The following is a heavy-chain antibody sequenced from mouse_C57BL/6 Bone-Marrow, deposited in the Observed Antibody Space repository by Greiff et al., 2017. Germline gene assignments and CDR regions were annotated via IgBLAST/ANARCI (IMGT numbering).Heavy chain of an antibody. D-gene: IGHD1-1*01. CDR2: IYPGNSDT. J-gene: IGHJ1*03. CDR3: TINYYGSSWHWYFDV. CDR1: GYTFTSYW. Sequence: EVQLQQSGTVLARPGASVKMSCKTSGYTFTSYWMHWVKQRPGQGLEWIGAIYPGNSDTSYNQKFKGKAKLTAVTSASTAYMELSSLTNEDSAVYYCTINYYGSSWHWYFDVWGTGTTVTVSS. V-gene: IGHV1-5*01.